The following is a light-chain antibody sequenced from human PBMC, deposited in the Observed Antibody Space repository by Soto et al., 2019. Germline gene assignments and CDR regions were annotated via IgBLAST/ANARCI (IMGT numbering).Light chain of an antibody. J-gene: IGLJ1*01. CDR3: VSFTTSRSYL. CDR1: SSDVGAYIF. Sequence: QSVLTQPASVSGSPGQSITISCTGTSSDVGAYIFVSWYQQHPGKAPKLMIYDIINRPSGVSNRFSGSKSGNTASLTISGLQAEDEADYYCVSFTTSRSYLFGTGTKVTVL. CDR2: DII. V-gene: IGLV2-14*03.